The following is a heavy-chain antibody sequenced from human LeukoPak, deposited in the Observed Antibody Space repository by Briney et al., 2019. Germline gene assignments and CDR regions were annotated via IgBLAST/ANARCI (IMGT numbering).Heavy chain of an antibody. CDR3: GRDLGGNFDH. CDR2: ISGDGGYT. V-gene: IGHV3-74*01. D-gene: IGHD2-15*01. J-gene: IGHJ4*02. CDR1: GFTFSAYW. Sequence: GGSLRLSCAASGFTFSAYWLHWVRQAPGKGLVWVSRISGDGGYTTYADSVKGRFTISRDNAKTTRYLQMNSLRAEDTAVYYCGRDLGGNFDHWGQGTLVTVSS.